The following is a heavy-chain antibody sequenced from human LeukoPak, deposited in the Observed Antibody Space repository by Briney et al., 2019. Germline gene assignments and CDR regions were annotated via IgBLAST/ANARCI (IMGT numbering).Heavy chain of an antibody. CDR3: ARLHYDVLTGPFDY. V-gene: IGHV3-66*04. J-gene: IGHJ4*02. CDR2: IYSGGAT. CDR1: GITVSTNY. Sequence: GGSLRLSCAASGITVSTNYMSWVRQAPGKGLEWVSIIYSGGATYYADSVKGRFTISRENSENTLWLQMNSLRAEDTAVYYCARLHYDVLTGPFDYWGQGTLVTVSS. D-gene: IGHD3-9*01.